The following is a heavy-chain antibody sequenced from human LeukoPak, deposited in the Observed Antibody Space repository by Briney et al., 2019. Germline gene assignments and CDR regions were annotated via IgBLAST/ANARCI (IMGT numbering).Heavy chain of an antibody. Sequence: SETLSLTCAVSGYSISSSYYWGWIRQPPGQGLEWIGTISHSGTTFYNSSLQTRVTISLDTSRNRFSLNPTSATSADTAIYYCATFFGVIDDPLDYWGHGTLVTVSA. CDR1: GYSISSSYY. CDR2: ISHSGTT. CDR3: ATFFGVIDDPLDY. J-gene: IGHJ4*01. V-gene: IGHV4-38-2*01. D-gene: IGHD3-3*01.